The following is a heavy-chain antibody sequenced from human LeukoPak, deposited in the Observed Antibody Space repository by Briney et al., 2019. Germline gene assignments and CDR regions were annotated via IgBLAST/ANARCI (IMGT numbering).Heavy chain of an antibody. Sequence: GESLQISCKGSGYRFTSHWIAWVRQLPGKGLEWMGIIYPGDSDTRYSPSFQGQVTIPADKSISNAYLQWRGLKASDTAIYYWARRTMIEQGDYSDCAGQGSLVTVSS. J-gene: IGHJ4*02. CDR2: IYPGDSDT. D-gene: IGHD1/OR15-1a*01. CDR3: ARRTMIEQGDYSDC. V-gene: IGHV5-51*01. CDR1: GYRFTSHW.